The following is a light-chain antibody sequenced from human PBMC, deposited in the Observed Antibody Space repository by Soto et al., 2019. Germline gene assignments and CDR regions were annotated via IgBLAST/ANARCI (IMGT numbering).Light chain of an antibody. CDR3: QQYNSWPPYT. J-gene: IGKJ2*01. CDR1: QSISSN. V-gene: IGKV3-15*01. CDR2: GAS. Sequence: EIVMTQSPATLSVSPGERATLSCRASQSISSNLAWYQQKPGQAPRLLIYGASTTATGIPARFSGSGSGTEFTLTISGLQSEDSAVYYCQQYNSWPPYTFGQGNKLEIK.